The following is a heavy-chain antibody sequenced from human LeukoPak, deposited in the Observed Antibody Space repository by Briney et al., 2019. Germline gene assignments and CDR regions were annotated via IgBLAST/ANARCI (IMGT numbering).Heavy chain of an antibody. J-gene: IGHJ4*02. V-gene: IGHV3-74*01. D-gene: IGHD3-22*01. CDR1: GFTFSSYW. Sequence: GGSLRLSCAASGFTFSSYWMHWVRQAPGKGLVWVSRISSDGSSTSYADSVKGRFTISRDNAKNTLYLQMNSLRAEDTAVYYCARSPYYYDSSGYLPYWGQGTLVTVSS. CDR2: ISSDGSST. CDR3: ARSPYYYDSSGYLPY.